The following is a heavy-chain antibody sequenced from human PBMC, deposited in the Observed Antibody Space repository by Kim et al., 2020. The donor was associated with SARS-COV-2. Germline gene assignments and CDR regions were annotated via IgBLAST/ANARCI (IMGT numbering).Heavy chain of an antibody. CDR3: ARERGPNRDGYKPTNFDY. CDR1: GGTFSSYA. J-gene: IGHJ4*02. V-gene: IGHV1-69*13. CDR2: IIPIFGTA. D-gene: IGHD5-12*01. Sequence: SVKVSCKASGGTFSSYAISWVRQAPGQGLEWMGGIIPIFGTANYAQKFQGRVTITADESTSTAYMELSSLRSEDTAVYYCARERGPNRDGYKPTNFDYWGQGTLVTVSS.